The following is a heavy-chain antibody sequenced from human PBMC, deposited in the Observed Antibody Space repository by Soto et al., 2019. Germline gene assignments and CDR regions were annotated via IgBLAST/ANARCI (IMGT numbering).Heavy chain of an antibody. V-gene: IGHV4-61*01. D-gene: IGHD4-17*01. J-gene: IGHJ4*02. CDR1: GDSVTTGSYY. CDR3: AKRDYAFDS. CDR2: IYYSGST. Sequence: SETLSLTCTVSGDSVTTGSYYWSWIRQPPGKTLEWVGYIYYSGSTNYNPSLKSRATIYTDTSGRHFSLNLTSVTADDTAVYFCAKRDYAFDSWGQGTLVTVSS.